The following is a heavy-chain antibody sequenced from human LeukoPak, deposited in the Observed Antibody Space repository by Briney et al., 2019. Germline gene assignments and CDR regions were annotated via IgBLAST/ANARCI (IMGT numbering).Heavy chain of an antibody. J-gene: IGHJ2*01. CDR1: GDSINSYY. Sequence: PSETLSLTCNVSGDSINSYYWSWIRQPPGKGLEWIGYIYGSGSTNHNPSLKSRVTISADTSKNQFSLKLSSVTAADTAVYYCARHTWYNGYDRYFDLWGRGTLVTVSS. V-gene: IGHV4-59*08. CDR2: IYGSGST. D-gene: IGHD5-12*01. CDR3: ARHTWYNGYDRYFDL.